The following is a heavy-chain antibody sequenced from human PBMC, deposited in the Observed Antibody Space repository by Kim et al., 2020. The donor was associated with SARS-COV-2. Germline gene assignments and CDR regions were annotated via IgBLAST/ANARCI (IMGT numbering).Heavy chain of an antibody. D-gene: IGHD5-18*01. V-gene: IGHV3-11*04. Sequence: SVKGRFTISRDNAKNSLYLQMNSLRAEDTAVYYCARDRGLQLWLQDAFDIWGQGTMVTVSS. CDR3: ARDRGLQLWLQDAFDI. J-gene: IGHJ3*02.